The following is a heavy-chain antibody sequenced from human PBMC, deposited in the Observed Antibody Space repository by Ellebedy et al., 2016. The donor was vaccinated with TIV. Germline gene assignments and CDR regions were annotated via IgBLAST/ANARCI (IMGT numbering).Heavy chain of an antibody. J-gene: IGHJ6*03. D-gene: IGHD2/OR15-2a*01. V-gene: IGHV4-59*01. Sequence: SETLSLTCVVSDGSIRPYYWTWIRQSPGRGLEWLGYAYYSGSTDYNPSLESRVTISVDSSKNQISLGLTSVTAADTAVYYCARVGTELVTVEEYYYYMDVWGKGTSVTVS. CDR2: AYYSGST. CDR3: ARVGTELVTVEEYYYYMDV. CDR1: DGSIRPYY.